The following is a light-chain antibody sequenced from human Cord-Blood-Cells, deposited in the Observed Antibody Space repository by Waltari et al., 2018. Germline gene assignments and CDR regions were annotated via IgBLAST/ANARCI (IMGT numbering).Light chain of an antibody. CDR2: YVS. V-gene: IGLV2-11*01. CDR1: SSDVGGYNY. CDR3: CSYAGSWV. Sequence: QSALTQPRSVSGSPGQSVTISCTGTSSDVGGYNYVSWYQQHPGKAPKLMIYYVSKRPAGVPDRFSGSKAGNTASLTISGLQAEDEADYYCCSYAGSWVLGGGTKLTVL. J-gene: IGLJ3*02.